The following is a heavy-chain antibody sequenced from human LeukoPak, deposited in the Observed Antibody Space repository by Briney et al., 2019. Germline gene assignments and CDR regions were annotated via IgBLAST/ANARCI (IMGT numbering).Heavy chain of an antibody. CDR1: GGTFSSYA. J-gene: IGHJ5*02. Sequence: SVKVSCKASGGTFSSYAISWVRQAPGQGLEWMGRIIPIFGTANYAQKFQGRVTITTDESTSTAYMELSSLRSEDTAVYYCARRIAAPTNRFDPWGQGTLVTVSS. V-gene: IGHV1-69*05. CDR3: ARRIAAPTNRFDP. CDR2: IIPIFGTA. D-gene: IGHD6-13*01.